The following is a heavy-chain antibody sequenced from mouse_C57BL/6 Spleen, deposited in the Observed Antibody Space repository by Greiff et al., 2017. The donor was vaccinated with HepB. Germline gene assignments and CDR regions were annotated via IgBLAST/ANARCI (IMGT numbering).Heavy chain of an antibody. CDR1: GYTFTDYE. J-gene: IGHJ3*01. V-gene: IGHV1-15*01. CDR2: IDPETGGT. CDR3: TRSYDYSAWFAY. Sequence: VQLQQSGAELVRPGASVTLSCKASGYTFTDYEMHWVKQTPVHGLEWIGAIDPETGGTAYNQKFKGKAILTADKSSSTAYMELRSLTSEDSAVYYCTRSYDYSAWFAYWGQRTLVTVSA. D-gene: IGHD2-4*01.